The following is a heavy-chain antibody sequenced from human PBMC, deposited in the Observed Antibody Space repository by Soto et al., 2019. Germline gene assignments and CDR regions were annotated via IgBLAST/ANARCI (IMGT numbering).Heavy chain of an antibody. CDR2: IYYSGST. J-gene: IGHJ6*02. V-gene: IGHV4-59*01. Sequence: QVQLQESGPGLVKPSETLSLTCTVSGGSISSYYWSWIRQPPGKGLEWIGYIYYSGSTNYNPSLKSRVTISVDTSKNQFSLKLSSVTAADTAVYYCARDRTGDYYGMDVWGQGTTVTVSS. CDR1: GGSISSYY. CDR3: ARDRTGDYYGMDV.